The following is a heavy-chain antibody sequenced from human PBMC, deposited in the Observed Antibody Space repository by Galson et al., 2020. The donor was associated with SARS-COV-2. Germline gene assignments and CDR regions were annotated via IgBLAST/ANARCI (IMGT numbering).Heavy chain of an antibody. V-gene: IGHV4-59*01. J-gene: IGHJ6*02. CDR3: ARDPAPLNGDKYYYGMDV. D-gene: IGHD4-17*01. CDR2: ISYSGSA. Sequence: ETSETLSLTCSVSDGPMSSYYWSWIRQPPGKGLEWIGDISYSGSANYNPSLRSRFTISVDLSKNQFSLKVTSVTAADTAVYYCARDPAPLNGDKYYYGMDVWGRGTTVTVSS. CDR1: DGPMSSYY.